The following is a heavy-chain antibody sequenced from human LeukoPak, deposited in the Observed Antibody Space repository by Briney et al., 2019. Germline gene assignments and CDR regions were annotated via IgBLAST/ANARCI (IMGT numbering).Heavy chain of an antibody. Sequence: PGGSLRLSCAASGFTVSSNYMSWVRQAPGKGLEWVSVIYSGGSTYYADSVKGRFTISRDNSKNTLYLQMNSLRAEDTAVYYCAREIGGSSGRPPYWGQGTLVTVSS. V-gene: IGHV3-66*01. J-gene: IGHJ4*02. CDR2: IYSGGST. CDR1: GFTVSSNY. D-gene: IGHD6-19*01. CDR3: AREIGGSSGRPPY.